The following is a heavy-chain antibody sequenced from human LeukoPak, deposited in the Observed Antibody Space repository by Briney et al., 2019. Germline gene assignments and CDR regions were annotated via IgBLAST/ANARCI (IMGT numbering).Heavy chain of an antibody. CDR3: ARDYYDSSGYYDDAFDI. J-gene: IGHJ3*02. V-gene: IGHV1-18*01. CDR1: GYTFTSYG. Sequence: ASVKVSCKASGYTFTSYGISWVRQAPGQGLEWMGWISAYNGNTNYAQKLQGRVTMTTDTSTSTAYMELRSLRSDDTAVYYCARDYYDSSGYYDDAFDIWGQGTMVIVSS. CDR2: ISAYNGNT. D-gene: IGHD3-22*01.